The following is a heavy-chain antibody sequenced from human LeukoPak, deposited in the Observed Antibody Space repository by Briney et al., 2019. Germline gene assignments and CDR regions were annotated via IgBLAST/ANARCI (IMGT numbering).Heavy chain of an antibody. Sequence: GGSLRLSCAASGFTFSTYWMAWVRQAPGKGLEWVANIKYDGIEKYYVDSVKGRFTISRDNAKKSLYLQMNSLRDEDTAVYYCARDLVTESTGDWFDPWGQGTLVTVSS. V-gene: IGHV3-7*01. CDR1: GFTFSTYW. J-gene: IGHJ5*02. CDR2: IKYDGIEK. CDR3: ARDLVTESTGDWFDP. D-gene: IGHD2-2*01.